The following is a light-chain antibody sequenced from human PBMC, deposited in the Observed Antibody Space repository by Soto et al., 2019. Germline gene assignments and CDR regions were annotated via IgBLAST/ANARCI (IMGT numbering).Light chain of an antibody. CDR3: SLYTSENTYV. CDR2: EAR. CDR1: STDFVAYNR. V-gene: IGLV2-18*01. Sequence: QPVLTHPPSVSGSPGQSVTISCTGTSTDFVAYNRVSWYQQPPGTAPKLIIYEARNRPSGVPDRFSGSKSGNTAYLPISGLQAADEAAYYCSLYTSENTYVFVTGSKVNV. J-gene: IGLJ1*01.